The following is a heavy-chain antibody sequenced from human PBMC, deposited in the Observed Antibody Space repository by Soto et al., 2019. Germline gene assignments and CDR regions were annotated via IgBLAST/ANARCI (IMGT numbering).Heavy chain of an antibody. CDR2: IRGSGGRT. CDR1: VFTFIIYA. D-gene: IGHD6-25*01. J-gene: IGHJ4*02. V-gene: IGHV3-23*01. Sequence: GVSXRLSWASSVFTFIIYAMSWFRQAPGKGLEFVSAIRGSGGRTYYADSVKGRFTISRDNSKNTLYLQMNSLRAEDTAVYYCAKSSEVDSVTYYFELWGQRPLV. CDR3: AKSSEVDSVTYYFEL.